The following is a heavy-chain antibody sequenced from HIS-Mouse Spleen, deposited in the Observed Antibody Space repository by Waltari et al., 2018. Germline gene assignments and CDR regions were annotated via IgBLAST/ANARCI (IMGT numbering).Heavy chain of an antibody. CDR1: VFTFSSYW. Sequence: EVQLVESGGGLVQPGGSLRLSCAASVFTFSSYWMSWVRQAPGQGVEWVANIKQDGSEKYYLDSVKVRFTISRDNAKNSLYLQMNSLRAEDTAVYYCARDPTMVRGVIRGGFDYWGQGTLVTVSS. J-gene: IGHJ4*02. CDR3: ARDPTMVRGVIRGGFDY. V-gene: IGHV3-7*01. CDR2: IKQDGSEK. D-gene: IGHD3-10*01.